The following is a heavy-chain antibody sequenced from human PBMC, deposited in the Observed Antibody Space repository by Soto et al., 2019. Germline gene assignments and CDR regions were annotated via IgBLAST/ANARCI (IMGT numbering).Heavy chain of an antibody. D-gene: IGHD4-17*01. CDR1: GFTLSAYS. CDR3: ARDYGDYGDNYYGLDV. CDR2: ISTGSTTI. Sequence: EVKLVESGGGLVQPGGSLRLSCAASGFTLSAYSMSWFRQAPGKGLEWVSYISTGSTTIYYADSVKGRFTISRDNAKNSLSLQMNSLRDEDTAVYYCARDYGDYGDNYYGLDVWGQGTTVTVSS. J-gene: IGHJ6*02. V-gene: IGHV3-48*02.